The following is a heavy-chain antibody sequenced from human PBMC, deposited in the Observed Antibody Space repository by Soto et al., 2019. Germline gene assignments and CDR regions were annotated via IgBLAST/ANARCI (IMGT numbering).Heavy chain of an antibody. CDR1: GFPFSSYW. J-gene: IGHJ4*02. CDR3: ARGDGDRYDVNGYLGRH. CDR2: IKSDGSGT. V-gene: IGHV3-74*01. Sequence: EVQLVESGGGLVQPGESLTLSCAASGFPFSSYWMHWVRQAPGKGLVWVSRIKSDGSGTYYADSVQDRFTISRDNARNTLYLQRNSLRVEDTAVYFCARGDGDRYDVNGYLGRHWGQGTLVTVSS. D-gene: IGHD5-18*01.